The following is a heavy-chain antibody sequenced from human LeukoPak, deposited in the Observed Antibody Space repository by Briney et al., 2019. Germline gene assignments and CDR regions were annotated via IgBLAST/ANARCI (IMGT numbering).Heavy chain of an antibody. J-gene: IGHJ5*02. Sequence: PGGSLRLSCAASGFTFSSYAMSWVRQAPGKGLEWVSAISGSGGSTYYADSVKGRFTISRDNSKNTLYLQMNSLRAEDTAVYYCAARHYYYDSSGYYPLRAWGQGTLVTVSS. CDR2: ISGSGGST. V-gene: IGHV3-23*01. CDR1: GFTFSSYA. CDR3: AARHYYYDSSGYYPLRA. D-gene: IGHD3-22*01.